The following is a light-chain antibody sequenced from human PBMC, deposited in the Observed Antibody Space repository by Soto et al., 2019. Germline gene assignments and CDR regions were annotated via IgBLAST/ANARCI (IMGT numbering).Light chain of an antibody. Sequence: QSVLTQPPSLSGTPGQRVTISRSGSNLNVKNNYVYWYQQFAGTAPKLLIYSNNRRPSGVPDRFSGSKSGSSASLAISGLRPEDEADYYCASWDDSLSETVFGGGTQLTVL. CDR2: SNN. J-gene: IGLJ7*01. V-gene: IGLV1-47*01. CDR3: ASWDDSLSETV. CDR1: NLNVKNNY.